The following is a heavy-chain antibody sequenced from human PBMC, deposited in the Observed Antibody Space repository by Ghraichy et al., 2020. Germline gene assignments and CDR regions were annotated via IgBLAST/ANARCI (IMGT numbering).Heavy chain of an antibody. CDR2: IIPIFGTA. CDR1: GGTFSSYA. V-gene: IGHV1-69*13. CDR3: ARATIGPNYYYYYGMDV. Sequence: SVKVSCKASGGTFSSYAISWVRQAPGPGLVWMGGIIPIFGTANYAQKFQVRVTITADESTSTAYMELSSLRSEDTAVYYCARATIGPNYYYYYGMDVWGQGTTVTVSS. D-gene: IGHD5-24*01. J-gene: IGHJ6*02.